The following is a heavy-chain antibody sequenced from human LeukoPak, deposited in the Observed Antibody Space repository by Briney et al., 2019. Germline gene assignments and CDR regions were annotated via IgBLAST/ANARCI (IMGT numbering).Heavy chain of an antibody. CDR2: ISGSGGST. D-gene: IGHD1-1*01. Sequence: SGGSLRLSCAASGFTFSSYAMSWVRQAPGKGLEWVSAISGSGGSTYYADSVKGRFTISRDNSKNTLYLQMNSLRAEDTAVYYCASLKNAPYNYGMDVWGQGTTVTVSS. CDR3: ASLKNAPYNYGMDV. V-gene: IGHV3-23*01. CDR1: GFTFSSYA. J-gene: IGHJ6*02.